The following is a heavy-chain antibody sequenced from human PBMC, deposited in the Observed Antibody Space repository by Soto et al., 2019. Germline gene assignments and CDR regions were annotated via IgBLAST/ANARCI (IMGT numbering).Heavy chain of an antibody. CDR1: GGTFSSYA. J-gene: IGHJ6*02. V-gene: IGHV1-69*13. Sequence: SVKVSCKASGGTFSSYAISWVRQAPGQGLERMGGIIPIFGTANYAQKFQGRVTITADESTSTAYMELSSLRSEDTAVYYCVTGETNGYYYGMDVWGRGTTVTVSS. CDR2: IIPIFGTA. CDR3: VTGETNGYYYGMDV. D-gene: IGHD2-8*01.